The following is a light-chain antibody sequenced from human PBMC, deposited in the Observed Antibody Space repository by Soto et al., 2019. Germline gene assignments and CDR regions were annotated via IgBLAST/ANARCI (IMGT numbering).Light chain of an antibody. CDR2: GAF. V-gene: IGKV3-15*01. CDR1: EGVGSS. J-gene: IGKJ1*01. CDR3: QQYNDWPLT. Sequence: VMTQAPATLSVSPGDRVTLSCRASEGVGSSLAWYQQKPGQAPRVLIYGAFTRATGIPARFSGTGSGTEFTLTISSLQSEDLALYYCQQYNDWPLTFGQGTKVDIK.